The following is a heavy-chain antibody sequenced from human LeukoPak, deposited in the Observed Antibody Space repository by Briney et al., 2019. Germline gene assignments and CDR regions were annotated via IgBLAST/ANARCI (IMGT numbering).Heavy chain of an antibody. V-gene: IGHV4-34*01. J-gene: IGHJ5*02. D-gene: IGHD1-1*01. CDR2: INHSGST. Sequence: SETLSLTCAVYGGSFSGYYWSWIRQPPGKGLEWIGEINHSGSTNYNPSLKSRVTISVDTSKNQFSLKLSSVTVADTAVYYCARVSTGTNWFDPWGQGTLVTVSS. CDR1: GGSFSGYY. CDR3: ARVSTGTNWFDP.